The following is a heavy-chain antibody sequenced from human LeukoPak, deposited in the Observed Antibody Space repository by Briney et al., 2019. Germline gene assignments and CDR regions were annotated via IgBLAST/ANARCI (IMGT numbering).Heavy chain of an antibody. J-gene: IGHJ1*01. CDR1: GFTFSSYW. V-gene: IGHV3-74*01. D-gene: IGHD6-19*01. Sequence: GGSLRLSCAASGFTFSSYWIHWVRQAPGKGLVWVSRINSDGSSTSYADSVKGRFTISRDNAKNSLYLQMNSLRAEDTALYYCAKTPYSSGWHGSVSYFQHWGQGTLVTVSS. CDR3: AKTPYSSGWHGSVSYFQH. CDR2: INSDGSST.